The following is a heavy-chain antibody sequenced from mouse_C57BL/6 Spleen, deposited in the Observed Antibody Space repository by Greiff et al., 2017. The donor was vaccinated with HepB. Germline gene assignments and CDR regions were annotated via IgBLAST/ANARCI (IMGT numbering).Heavy chain of an antibody. V-gene: IGHV14-4*01. J-gene: IGHJ2*01. D-gene: IGHD1-1*01. CDR3: TTNYGSSFTY. CDR2: IDPENGDT. CDR1: GFNIKDDY. Sequence: VQLQQSGAELVRPGASVKLSCTASGFNIKDDYMHWVKQRPEQGLEWIGWIDPENGDTEYASKFQGKATITADTSSNTAYLQLSSLTSEDTAVYYCTTNYGSSFTYWGQGTTLTVSS.